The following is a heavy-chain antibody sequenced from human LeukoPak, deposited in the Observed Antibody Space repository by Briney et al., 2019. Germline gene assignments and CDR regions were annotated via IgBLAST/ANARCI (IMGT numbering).Heavy chain of an antibody. CDR2: IYYSGST. V-gene: IGHV4-39*01. Sequence: ASETLSLTCTVSGGSISSSSYYWGWIRQPPGKGLEWIGSIYYSGSTYYNPSLKSRVTISVDTSKNQFSLKLSSVTAADTAVYYFALSTAAASSSFDYWSQGTLVTVSS. D-gene: IGHD6-6*01. CDR1: GGSISSSSYY. CDR3: ALSTAAASSSFDY. J-gene: IGHJ4*02.